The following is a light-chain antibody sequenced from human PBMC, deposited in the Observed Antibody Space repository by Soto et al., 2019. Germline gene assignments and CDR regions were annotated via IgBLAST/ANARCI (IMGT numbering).Light chain of an antibody. V-gene: IGKV1-5*01. CDR3: QQYYSFPA. CDR1: QSISFW. CDR2: DAS. J-gene: IGKJ5*01. Sequence: DIQMTQSPSTLSASVGDRVTITCRASQSISFWLAWYQQKPGTAPKLLIYDASSLESGVPSRFSGSSSGTESTLTISRLQHDVFATYCCQQYYSFPAFGRGTLLEIK.